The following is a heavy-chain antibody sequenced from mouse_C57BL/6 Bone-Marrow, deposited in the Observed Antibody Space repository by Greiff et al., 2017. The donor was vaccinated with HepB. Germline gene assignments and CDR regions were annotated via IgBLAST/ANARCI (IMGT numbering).Heavy chain of an antibody. V-gene: IGHV1-55*01. D-gene: IGHD2-4*01. CDR3: ARRALRLRDYYAMDY. CDR2: IYPGSGST. Sequence: VKLQQPGAELVKPGASVKMSCKASGYTFTSYWITWVKQRPGQGLEWIGDIYPGSGSTNYNEKFKGKATLTADKSSSTAYMELRSLTSEDSAVYFCARRALRLRDYYAMDYWGQGTSVTVSS. J-gene: IGHJ4*01. CDR1: GYTFTSYW.